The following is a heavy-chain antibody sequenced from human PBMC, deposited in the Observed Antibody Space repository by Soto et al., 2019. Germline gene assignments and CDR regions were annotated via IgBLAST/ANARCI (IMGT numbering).Heavy chain of an antibody. V-gene: IGHV4-59*01. CDR2: IYYSGST. D-gene: IGHD2-21*02. Sequence: SETLSLTCTVSGGSISIYYWSWIRHPPGKGLEWIGYIYYSGSTNYNPSLKSRVTISVDTSKNQFSLKLSSVTAADTAVYYCARAFCGGDCYHDAFDIWGQGTMVTVSS. J-gene: IGHJ3*02. CDR3: ARAFCGGDCYHDAFDI. CDR1: GGSISIYY.